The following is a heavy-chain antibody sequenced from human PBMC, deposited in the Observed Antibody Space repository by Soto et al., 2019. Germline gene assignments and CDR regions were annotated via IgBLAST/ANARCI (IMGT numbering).Heavy chain of an antibody. CDR2: ISAYNGNT. D-gene: IGHD3-10*01. J-gene: IGHJ6*02. V-gene: IGHV1-18*01. Sequence: QVQLVQSGAEVKKPGASVKVSCKASGYTFTSYGISWVRQAPGQGLEWMGWISAYNGNTNYAQKLKGRVTMTTATPTSTAYRERRSLRSDDTAVYYCAREKGVTMVRDLKDGMDVWGQGTTVTVSS. CDR1: GYTFTSYG. CDR3: AREKGVTMVRDLKDGMDV.